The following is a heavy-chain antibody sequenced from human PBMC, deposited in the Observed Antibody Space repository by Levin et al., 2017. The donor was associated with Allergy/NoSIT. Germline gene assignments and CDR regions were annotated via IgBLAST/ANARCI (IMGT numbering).Heavy chain of an antibody. Sequence: PGGSLRLSCAASGFTFSSYGMHWVRQAPGKGLEWVAVIWYDGSNKYYADSVKGRFTISRDNSKNTLYLQMNSLRAEDTAVYYCARETPGSSWYWGAFGYWGQGTLVTVSS. CDR3: ARETPGSSWYWGAFGY. D-gene: IGHD6-13*01. CDR1: GFTFSSYG. J-gene: IGHJ4*02. V-gene: IGHV3-33*01. CDR2: IWYDGSNK.